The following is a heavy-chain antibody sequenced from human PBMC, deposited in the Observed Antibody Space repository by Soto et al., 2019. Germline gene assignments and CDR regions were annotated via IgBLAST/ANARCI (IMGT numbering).Heavy chain of an antibody. CDR2: ISYDGSNK. J-gene: IGHJ4*02. V-gene: IGHV3-30*18. CDR3: AKDQEAATTTTIDY. CDR1: GFTFSSYG. Sequence: GGSLRLSCAASGFTFSSYGMHWVRQAPGKGLEWVAVISYDGSNKYYADSVKGRFTISRDNSKNTLYLQMNSLRAEDTAVYYCAKDQEAATTTTIDYWGQGTLVTVSS. D-gene: IGHD6-13*01.